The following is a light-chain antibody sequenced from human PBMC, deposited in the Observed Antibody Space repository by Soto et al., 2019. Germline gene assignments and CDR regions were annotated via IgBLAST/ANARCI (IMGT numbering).Light chain of an antibody. J-gene: IGLJ1*01. V-gene: IGLV2-14*02. CDR2: EAN. CDR3: CSYTSSSSYV. Sequence: QSALTQPASVSGSPGQSINISCTGTSNDVGSYDLVSWYQLHPGKAPKLVIYEANKWPSGISGRFSVSKSGNTASLTISGLQAEDEAHYYCCSYTSSSSYVFGTGTKVTVL. CDR1: SNDVGSYDL.